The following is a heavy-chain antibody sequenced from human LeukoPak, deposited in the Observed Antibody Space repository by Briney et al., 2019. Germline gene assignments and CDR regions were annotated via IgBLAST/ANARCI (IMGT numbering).Heavy chain of an antibody. D-gene: IGHD2-21*02. V-gene: IGHV1-69*01. J-gene: IGHJ5*02. CDR3: ARAPTKVTAIRAWFDT. Sequence: GASVKVSCKASGGTFSSYAISWVRQAPGQGLEWMGGIIPIFGTANYAQKFQGRVTITADESTSTAYMELSSLRSEDTAVYYCARAPTKVTAIRAWFDTWGQGTLVTVSS. CDR2: IIPIFGTA. CDR1: GGTFSSYA.